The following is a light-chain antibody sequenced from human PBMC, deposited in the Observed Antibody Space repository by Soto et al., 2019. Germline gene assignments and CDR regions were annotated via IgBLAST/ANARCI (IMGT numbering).Light chain of an antibody. CDR3: QKYSSVPV. CDR2: AAS. CDR1: QGIRNF. J-gene: IGKJ3*01. Sequence: DIQMTQSPTSLSASVGDRVTITCRTSQGIRNFVAWYQQKPGKAPKLLIYAASTLQSGVPSRFSGSGSGTXFXXTIXXLXXXDVATYSCQKYSSVPVFGPGTKVEIK. V-gene: IGKV1-27*01.